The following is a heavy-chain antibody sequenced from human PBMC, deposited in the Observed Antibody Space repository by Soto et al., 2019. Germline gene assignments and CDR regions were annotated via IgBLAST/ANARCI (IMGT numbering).Heavy chain of an antibody. CDR2: INPKSRGT. Sequence: ASVKVSCKASGYTFTDYFIHWVRQAPGQGFEWMGWINPKSRGTTYAQKFQGRVTMTRDTSNSTAYMELRGLRSDDTAVYYCARVTLKAGNWFDPWGQGTLVTVSS. CDR1: GYTFTDYF. V-gene: IGHV1-2*02. J-gene: IGHJ5*02. CDR3: ARVTLKAGNWFDP.